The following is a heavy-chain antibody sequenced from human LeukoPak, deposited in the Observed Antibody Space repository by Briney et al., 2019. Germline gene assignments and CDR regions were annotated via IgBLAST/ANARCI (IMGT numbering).Heavy chain of an antibody. CDR1: GFTVSSNY. CDR3: ARLYSSSWYRGYYFDY. J-gene: IGHJ4*02. D-gene: IGHD6-13*01. Sequence: GGSLRLSCAASGFTVSSNYMSWVRQAPGKGLEWVSVIYSGGSTYYADSVKGRFTIPRHNSKNTLYLQMNSLRAEDTAVYYCARLYSSSWYRGYYFDYWGQGTLVTVSS. CDR2: IYSGGST. V-gene: IGHV3-53*04.